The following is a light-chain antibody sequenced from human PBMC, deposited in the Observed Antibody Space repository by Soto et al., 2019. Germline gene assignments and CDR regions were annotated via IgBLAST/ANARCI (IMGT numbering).Light chain of an antibody. Sequence: EIVLTQSPGTLSLSPGDGATLSCRASRSVSSTYLAWYQQRPGQAPRLLIYGAYTRARGIPDRFSGTGSGTDFSLTISRLEPEDFAVYFCQQYGGSPQVTFGQETRLEIK. CDR3: QQYGGSPQVT. V-gene: IGKV3-20*01. CDR2: GAY. CDR1: RSVSSTY. J-gene: IGKJ5*01.